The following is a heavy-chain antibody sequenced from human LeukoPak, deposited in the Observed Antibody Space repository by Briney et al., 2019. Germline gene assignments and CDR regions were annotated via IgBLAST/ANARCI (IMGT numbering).Heavy chain of an antibody. CDR1: GFTFSSYA. CDR3: AKAPVTTCRGAFCYPFDY. CDR2: FSGSGGST. D-gene: IGHD2-15*01. Sequence: GGSLRLSCAASGFTFSSYAMSWVRQAPGKGLEWVSAFSGSGGSTYYADSVKGRFTISRDNSKNTLYLQMNSPRAEDTAVYYCAKAPVTTCRGAFCYPFDYWGLGTLVTVSS. V-gene: IGHV3-23*01. J-gene: IGHJ4*02.